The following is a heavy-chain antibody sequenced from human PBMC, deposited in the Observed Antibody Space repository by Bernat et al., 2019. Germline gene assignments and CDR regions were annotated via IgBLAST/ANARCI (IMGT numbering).Heavy chain of an antibody. J-gene: IGHJ4*02. Sequence: QVQLQESGPGLVKPSETLSLTCTVSGGSISSYYWSWIRQPPGKGLEWIGYIYYSGSTNYNPSLKSRVTISVDTSKNQFSLKLSSVTAADTAVYYCARSTRRWGVDYWGQGTLVTVSS. CDR3: ARSTRRWGVDY. CDR1: GGSISSYY. D-gene: IGHD3-10*01. V-gene: IGHV4-59*01. CDR2: IYYSGST.